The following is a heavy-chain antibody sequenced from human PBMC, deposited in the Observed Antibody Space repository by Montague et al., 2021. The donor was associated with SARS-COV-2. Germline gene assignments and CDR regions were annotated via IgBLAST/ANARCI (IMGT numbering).Heavy chain of an antibody. J-gene: IGHJ6*02. Sequence: SETLSLTCTVSGGSISSGDYYWNWIRQPPGKGLEWIGEINHSGSTNYNPSLKSRVTISVDTSKNQFSLKLSSVTAADTAVYYCARGSGCSGGSCYSEWDPYYDYGMDVWGQGTTVTVSS. D-gene: IGHD2-15*01. CDR2: INHSGST. V-gene: IGHV4-39*07. CDR3: ARGSGCSGGSCYSEWDPYYDYGMDV. CDR1: GGSISSGDYY.